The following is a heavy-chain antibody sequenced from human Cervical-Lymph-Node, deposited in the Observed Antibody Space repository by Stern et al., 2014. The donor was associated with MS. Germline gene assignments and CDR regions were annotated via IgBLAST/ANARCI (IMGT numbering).Heavy chain of an antibody. D-gene: IGHD3-10*01. V-gene: IGHV3-15*01. CDR3: TTGTS. Sequence: VQLVQSGGGLVKPGGSLRLSCVVSGFTFTNAWMNWVRQAPGTGLEWVGRIKSKTDGETTDYATPVMGRFAISRDDSKNTLYLQMNSLKIEDTAVYYCTTGTSWGQGALVTVSS. CDR2: IKSKTDGETT. CDR1: GFTFTNAW. J-gene: IGHJ5*02.